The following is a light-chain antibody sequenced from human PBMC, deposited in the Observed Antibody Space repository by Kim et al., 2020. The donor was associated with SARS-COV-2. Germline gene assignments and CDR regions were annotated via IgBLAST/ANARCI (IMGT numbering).Light chain of an antibody. V-gene: IGKV1-39*01. J-gene: IGKJ5*01. CDR3: QQSYSTPHIT. CDR2: AAS. CDR1: QSIGDY. Sequence: SVGDRVTITCRASQSIGDYLKWYQHRPGKAPKLLIHAASSLQSDVPSRFSGSGSGTDFTLTISGLQPEDFTTYFCQQSYSTPHITFGPGTRLEIK.